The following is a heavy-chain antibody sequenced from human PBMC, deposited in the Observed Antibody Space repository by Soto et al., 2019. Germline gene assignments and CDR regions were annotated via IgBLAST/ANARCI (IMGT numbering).Heavy chain of an antibody. J-gene: IGHJ5*02. CDR1: GGSFSGYY. Sequence: QVQLQQWGAGLLKPSETLSLTCAVYGGSFSGYYWSWIRQPPGKGLEWIGEINHSASTNYNPSLKSRVTISVDTSKNQFSLKLSSVTAADTAVYYCARKSYTSDCSSTSCYGGGYSNWFDPWGQGTLVTVSS. CDR3: ARKSYTSDCSSTSCYGGGYSNWFDP. V-gene: IGHV4-34*01. D-gene: IGHD2-2*01. CDR2: INHSAST.